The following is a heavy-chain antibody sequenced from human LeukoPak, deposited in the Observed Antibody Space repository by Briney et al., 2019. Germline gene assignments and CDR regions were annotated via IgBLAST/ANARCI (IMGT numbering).Heavy chain of an antibody. J-gene: IGHJ6*02. Sequence: GASVKVSCKASGYTFTSYDINWVRQATGQGLEWMGIINPSGGSTSYAQKFQGRVTMTRDTSTSTVYMELSSLRSEDTAVYYCGRAARPRYYYYGMDVWGQGTTVTVSS. D-gene: IGHD6-6*01. V-gene: IGHV1-46*01. CDR2: INPSGGST. CDR1: GYTFTSYD. CDR3: GRAARPRYYYYGMDV.